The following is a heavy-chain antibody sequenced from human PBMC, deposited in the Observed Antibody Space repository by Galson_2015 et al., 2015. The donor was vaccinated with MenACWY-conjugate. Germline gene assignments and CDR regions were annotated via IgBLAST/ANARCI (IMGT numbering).Heavy chain of an antibody. Sequence: CAISGDSVSSNSAAWNWIRQSPSRGLEWLGKTYYRSKWYNDYAVSVKSRITINPDTSNNQFSLPLNSVTPDDTAVYYCVREGYDFGYSGQGTLVTVSS. CDR1: GDSVSSNSAA. CDR2: TYYRSKWYN. V-gene: IGHV6-1*01. J-gene: IGHJ4*02. D-gene: IGHD5-12*01. CDR3: VREGYDFGY.